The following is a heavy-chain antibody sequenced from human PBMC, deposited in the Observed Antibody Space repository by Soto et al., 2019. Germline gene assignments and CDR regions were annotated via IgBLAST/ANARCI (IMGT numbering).Heavy chain of an antibody. CDR1: GFTFSNYP. V-gene: IGHV3-23*01. J-gene: IGHJ4*02. Sequence: GGSLRLPCAASGFTFSNYPMSWVRQAPGKGLEWVSAISSSGDSPYYADSVKGRFTVSRDNSKNTLYLQMNSLRVEDTAIYYCTRNTIPHPHYRGQGTLVTVS. CDR3: TRNTIPHPHY. CDR2: ISSSGDSP. D-gene: IGHD1-1*01.